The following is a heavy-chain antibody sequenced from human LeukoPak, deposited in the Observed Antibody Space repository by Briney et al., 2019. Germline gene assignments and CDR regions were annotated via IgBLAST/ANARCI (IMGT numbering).Heavy chain of an antibody. CDR3: ARGGAPWSGYLYYYYMDV. D-gene: IGHD3-3*01. Sequence: SETLSLTCTVSGGSISSYYWSWIRQPPGKGLEWIGHIYYSGSTNYNPSLKSRVTISVDTSKNQFSLKLSSVTAADTAVYYCARGGAPWSGYLYYYYMDVWGKGTTVTVSS. CDR1: GGSISSYY. CDR2: IYYSGST. V-gene: IGHV4-59*01. J-gene: IGHJ6*03.